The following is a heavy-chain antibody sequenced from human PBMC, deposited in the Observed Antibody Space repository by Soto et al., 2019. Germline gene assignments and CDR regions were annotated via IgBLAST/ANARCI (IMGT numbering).Heavy chain of an antibody. D-gene: IGHD3-16*01. Sequence: GGSLRLSCAASGFTFSSYSMNWVRQAPGKGLEWVSYISGSSSMIYYADSVKGRFTISRDNAKNSLYLQMNSLRAEDTAVYYCARDLNPRQEMPYAPLGYWGQGTLVTVSS. J-gene: IGHJ4*02. CDR1: GFTFSSYS. V-gene: IGHV3-48*01. CDR3: ARDLNPRQEMPYAPLGY. CDR2: ISGSSSMI.